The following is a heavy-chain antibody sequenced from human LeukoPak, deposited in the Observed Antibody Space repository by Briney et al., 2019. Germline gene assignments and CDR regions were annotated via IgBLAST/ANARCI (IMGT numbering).Heavy chain of an antibody. Sequence: GGSLRLSCAVFGFTFRRYWMRCARQASGKGLEWVANINQDGSEKYYVDSVKGRFTISRDNAKNSLYLQLNSLRDEDTAVYYCARGRGLTLSYHYFDYWGQGTLVTVSS. D-gene: IGHD3-10*01. J-gene: IGHJ4*02. V-gene: IGHV3-7*02. CDR2: INQDGSEK. CDR3: ARGRGLTLSYHYFDY. CDR1: GFTFRRYW.